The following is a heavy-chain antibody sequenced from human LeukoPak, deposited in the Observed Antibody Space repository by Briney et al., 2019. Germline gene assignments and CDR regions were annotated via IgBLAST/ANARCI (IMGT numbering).Heavy chain of an antibody. V-gene: IGHV1-46*01. CDR1: GYTLTELS. CDR2: INPSGGST. D-gene: IGHD3-10*01. CDR3: ARGAGIGWFGEYLDY. J-gene: IGHJ4*02. Sequence: GASVKVSCKVSGYTLTELSMHWVRQAPGQGLEWMGIINPSGGSTSYAQKFQGRVTMTRDMSTSTAYMELSSLRSEDTAVYYCARGAGIGWFGEYLDYWGQGTLVTVSS.